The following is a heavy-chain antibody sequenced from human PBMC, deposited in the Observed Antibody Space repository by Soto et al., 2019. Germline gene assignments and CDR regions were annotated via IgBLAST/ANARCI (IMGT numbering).Heavy chain of an antibody. CDR3: ARAEKYSSGWYWEYFQH. CDR1: GYTFTSYA. D-gene: IGHD6-19*01. J-gene: IGHJ1*01. Sequence: ASVKVSCKASGYTFTSYAMHWVRQAPGQRLEWMGWINAGNGNTKYSQKFQGRVTITRDTSASTAYMELSSLRSEDTAVYYCARAEKYSSGWYWEYFQHWGQGTLVTVSS. V-gene: IGHV1-3*01. CDR2: INAGNGNT.